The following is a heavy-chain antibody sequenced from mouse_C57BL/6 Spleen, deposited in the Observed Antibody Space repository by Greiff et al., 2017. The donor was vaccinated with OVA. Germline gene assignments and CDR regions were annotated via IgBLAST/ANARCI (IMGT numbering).Heavy chain of an antibody. CDR1: GYTFTSYW. CDR2: IYPGSGST. D-gene: IGHD2-3*01. V-gene: IGHV1-55*01. CDR3: ARPLYDGYHWYFDV. J-gene: IGHJ1*03. Sequence: QVQLQQPGAELVKPGASVKMSCKASGYTFTSYWITWVKQRPGQGLEWIGDIYPGSGSTNYNEKFKSKATLTVDTSSSAAYMQLSSLTSEDSAVYYCARPLYDGYHWYFDVWGTGTTVTVSS.